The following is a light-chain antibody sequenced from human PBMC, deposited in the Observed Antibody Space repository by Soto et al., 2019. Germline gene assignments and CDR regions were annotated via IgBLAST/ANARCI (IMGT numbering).Light chain of an antibody. V-gene: IGLV2-14*01. CDR3: NSYTSSTAVV. CDR2: DVS. J-gene: IGLJ2*01. CDR1: SSDVGGYNY. Sequence: QSALTQPASVSGSPGQSITISCTGTSSDVGGYNYVSWYQQHPGKAPKIMIYDVSNRPSGVSNRFSCSKSGNTASLTISGLQDDDEADYYCNSYTSSTAVVFGGGTKLTVL.